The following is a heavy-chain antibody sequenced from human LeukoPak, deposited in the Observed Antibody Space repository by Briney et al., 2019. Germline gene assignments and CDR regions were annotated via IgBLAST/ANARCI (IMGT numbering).Heavy chain of an antibody. J-gene: IGHJ4*02. D-gene: IGHD1-26*01. CDR1: GFTFSSYA. Sequence: GRSLRLSCAASGFTFSSYAMHWVRQAPGKGLEWVAVISYDGSNKYYADSVKGRFTISRDNAKNSLYLQMNSLRAEDTAVYYCARELSGPVVGANFDYWGQGTLVTVSS. V-gene: IGHV3-30*04. CDR3: ARELSGPVVGANFDY. CDR2: ISYDGSNK.